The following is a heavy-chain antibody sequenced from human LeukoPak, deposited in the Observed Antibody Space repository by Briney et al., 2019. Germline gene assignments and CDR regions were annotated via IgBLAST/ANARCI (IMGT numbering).Heavy chain of an antibody. J-gene: IGHJ4*02. Sequence: GGSLRLSCAASGFTFSSYAMHWVRQAPGKGLEWVAVISYDGSNKYYADSVKGRFTISRDNSKNTLYLQMNSLRAEGTAVYYCARDSRSYCSGGSCYEVRDYWGQGTLVTVSS. CDR2: ISYDGSNK. CDR1: GFTFSSYA. CDR3: ARDSRSYCSGGSCYEVRDY. D-gene: IGHD2-15*01. V-gene: IGHV3-30-3*01.